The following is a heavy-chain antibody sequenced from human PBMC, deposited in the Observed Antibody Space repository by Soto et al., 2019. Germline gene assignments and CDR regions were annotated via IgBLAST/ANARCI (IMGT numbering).Heavy chain of an antibody. CDR1: GYTFTSYG. J-gene: IGHJ4*02. CDR3: ARRYGDRPHYYFDY. V-gene: IGHV1-18*04. Sequence: GASVKVSCKASGYTFTSYGISWVRQAPGQGLEWMGWISAYNGNTNYAQKLQGRVTMTTDTSTSTAYMELRSLRSDDTAVYYCARRYGDRPHYYFDYWGQGTLVTVSS. D-gene: IGHD4-17*01. CDR2: ISAYNGNT.